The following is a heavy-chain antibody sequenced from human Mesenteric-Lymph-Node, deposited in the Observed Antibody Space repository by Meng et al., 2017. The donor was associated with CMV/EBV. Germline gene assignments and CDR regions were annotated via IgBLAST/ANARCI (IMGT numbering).Heavy chain of an antibody. CDR2: ISWSSGTI. CDR1: GFTFDDYA. V-gene: IGHV3-9*01. J-gene: IGHJ6*02. Sequence: GGSLRLSCAASGFTFDDYAMHWVRQAPGKGLEWVSGISWSSGTIGYADSVEGRFTISRDSAKNSLYLQMNSLRAEDTALYYCARDTGSYYYYGMDVWGQGTTVTVSS. CDR3: ARDTGSYYYYGMDV.